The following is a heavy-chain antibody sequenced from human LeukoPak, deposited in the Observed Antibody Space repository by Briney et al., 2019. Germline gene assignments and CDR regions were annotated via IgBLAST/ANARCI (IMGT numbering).Heavy chain of an antibody. V-gene: IGHV3-48*03. CDR3: ARGQAGYCSGGSCEGLLDV. CDR1: GFTFSSYE. J-gene: IGHJ6*04. CDR2: ISSSGSTI. D-gene: IGHD2-15*01. Sequence: GGSLRLSCAASGFTFSSYEMNWVRQAPGKGLEWVSYISSSGSTIYYADSVKGRFTISRDNSKNTLYLQMNSLRAEDTAVYYCARGQAGYCSGGSCEGLLDVWGKGTTVTISS.